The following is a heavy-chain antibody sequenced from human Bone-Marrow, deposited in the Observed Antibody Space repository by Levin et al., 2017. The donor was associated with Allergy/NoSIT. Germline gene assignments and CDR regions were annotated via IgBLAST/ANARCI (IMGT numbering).Heavy chain of an antibody. CDR1: GFTFGYYS. Sequence: GGSLRLSCAASGFTFGYYSMNWVRQAPGKGLEWVSSISDTSAFIYYSDSVRGRFTISRDNAKNALYLQMDSLRDEDTAVYYCARNVERGPGFLGYWGQGSLVTVSS. D-gene: IGHD1-1*01. V-gene: IGHV3-21*01. CDR2: ISDTSAFI. CDR3: ARNVERGPGFLGY. J-gene: IGHJ4*02.